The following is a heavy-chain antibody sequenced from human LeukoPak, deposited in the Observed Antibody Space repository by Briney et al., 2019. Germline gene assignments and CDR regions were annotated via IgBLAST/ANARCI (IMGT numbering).Heavy chain of an antibody. CDR3: ARGMVVVAATYTYYYYGMDV. CDR1: GFPFSSYA. Sequence: PGGSLRLSCAASGFPFSSYAMSWVRQAPGKGLERVSVIYSGGSTYYADSVKGRFTISRDNSKNTLYLQMNSLRAEDTAVYYCARGMVVVAATYTYYYYGMDVWGQGTTVTVSS. CDR2: IYSGGST. J-gene: IGHJ6*02. D-gene: IGHD2-15*01. V-gene: IGHV3-53*01.